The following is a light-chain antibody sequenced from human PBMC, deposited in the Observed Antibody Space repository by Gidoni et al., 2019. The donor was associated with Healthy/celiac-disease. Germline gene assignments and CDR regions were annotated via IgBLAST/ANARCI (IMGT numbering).Light chain of an antibody. Sequence: DIKKTQSPSTLSASVGDIVTIPCRASQSISSWLAWDQQKPGKAPKLLIYKASSLESGVPSRFSCSGSGTEFTLTISSLQPDDFATYYCQQYNSYSMYTFGQGTKLEIK. CDR3: QQYNSYSMYT. J-gene: IGKJ2*01. CDR1: QSISSW. V-gene: IGKV1-5*03. CDR2: KAS.